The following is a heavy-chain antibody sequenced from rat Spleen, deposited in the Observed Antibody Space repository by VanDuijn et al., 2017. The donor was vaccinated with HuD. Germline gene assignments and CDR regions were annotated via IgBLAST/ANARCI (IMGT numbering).Heavy chain of an antibody. J-gene: IGHJ2*01. D-gene: IGHD1-9*01. Sequence: QVQLKESGPGLVQPSQTLSLTCTVSGLSLTSNSVSWIRQPPGKGLEWMGGMKFDGDTFYNSPLKSRLSISRDTSTSQVFLKMNSLQTEDTAIYYCTRETTVADTYYGSAFDYWGQGVVVTVSS. CDR2: MKFDGDT. V-gene: IGHV2-47*01. CDR3: TRETTVADTYYGSAFDY. CDR1: GLSLTSNS.